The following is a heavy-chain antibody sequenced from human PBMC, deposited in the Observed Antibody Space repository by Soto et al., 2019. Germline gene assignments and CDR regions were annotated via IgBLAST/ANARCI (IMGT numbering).Heavy chain of an antibody. Sequence: PGESLKISCKGSGYSFTSYWIGWVRQMPGKGLEWMGIIHPGDSDTRYSPSFQGQVTISADKSISTAYLQWSSLKASDTAMYYCARTSAGGKYYYGMDVWGQGTTVTVSS. V-gene: IGHV5-51*01. CDR1: GYSFTSYW. CDR3: ARTSAGGKYYYGMDV. D-gene: IGHD6-13*01. CDR2: IHPGDSDT. J-gene: IGHJ6*02.